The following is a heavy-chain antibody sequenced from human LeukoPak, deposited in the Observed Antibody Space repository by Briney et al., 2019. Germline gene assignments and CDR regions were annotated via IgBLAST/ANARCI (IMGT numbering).Heavy chain of an antibody. D-gene: IGHD2-15*01. CDR2: IYSGGST. Sequence: GGSLRLSCAASGFTVSSNYMSWVRQAPGKGLEWVSVIYSGGSTYYADSVKGRFTISRDNSKNTLYLQMNSLRAEDTAVYYCVRVKDRGRRGLDYWGQGTLVTVSS. CDR3: VRVKDRGRRGLDY. CDR1: GFTVSSNY. J-gene: IGHJ4*02. V-gene: IGHV3-53*01.